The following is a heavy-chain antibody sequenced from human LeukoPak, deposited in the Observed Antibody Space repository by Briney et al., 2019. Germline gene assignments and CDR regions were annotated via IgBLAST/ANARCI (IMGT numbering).Heavy chain of an antibody. CDR1: GFTFSSYA. J-gene: IGHJ4*02. CDR3: ASGSREWVVRKNTFDY. Sequence: PGGSLRLSCAASGFTFSSYAMHWVRQAPGKGLEWVAVISYDGSNKYYADSVKGRFTISRDNSKNTLYLQMNSLRAEDTAVYYCASGSREWVVRKNTFDYWGQGTLVTVSS. CDR2: ISYDGSNK. V-gene: IGHV3-30-3*01. D-gene: IGHD6-19*01.